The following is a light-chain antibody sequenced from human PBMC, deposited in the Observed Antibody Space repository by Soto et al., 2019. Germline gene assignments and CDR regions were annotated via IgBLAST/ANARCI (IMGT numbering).Light chain of an antibody. V-gene: IGKV1-27*01. CDR2: AAS. CDR1: QGISKY. Sequence: DTQMTQSPSSLSASVGDRVTITCRASQGISKYLAWYHQKPGKVPKLLIYAASTLQSGVPSRFSGSGSGTDFALTISSLQPGDVATYYCQNYNSAPFTFGAGTKVDIK. J-gene: IGKJ3*01. CDR3: QNYNSAPFT.